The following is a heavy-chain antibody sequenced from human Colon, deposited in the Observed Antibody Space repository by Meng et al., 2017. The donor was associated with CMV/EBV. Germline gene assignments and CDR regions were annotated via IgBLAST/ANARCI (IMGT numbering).Heavy chain of an antibody. CDR3: ARDTFDRRNGMDV. CDR2: TYYSGST. J-gene: IGHJ6*02. V-gene: IGHV4-59*01. Sequence: SETLSLTCNVSGGSINDFYWSWIRQPPGKGLEWIGYTYYSGSTHYNPSLKRRVTISIDTSKKHFSLRLSSVTAADTAVYYCARDTFDRRNGMDVWGQGTSVTVSS. D-gene: IGHD3-10*01. CDR1: GGSINDFY.